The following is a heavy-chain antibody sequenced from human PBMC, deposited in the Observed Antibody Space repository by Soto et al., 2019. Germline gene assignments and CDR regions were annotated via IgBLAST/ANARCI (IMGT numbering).Heavy chain of an antibody. CDR3: AGEKSSWFDY. CDR1: GFSVTYTY. Sequence: PGGSLRLSCAASGFSVTYTYMSWIRQAPGKGLEWVSVINSDGSSTTYADSVKGRFTISRDNAKNTLYLQMNSLRAEDTAVYYCAGEKSSWFDYWGQGTPVTVSS. J-gene: IGHJ5*01. D-gene: IGHD6-13*01. CDR2: INSDGSST. V-gene: IGHV3-74*01.